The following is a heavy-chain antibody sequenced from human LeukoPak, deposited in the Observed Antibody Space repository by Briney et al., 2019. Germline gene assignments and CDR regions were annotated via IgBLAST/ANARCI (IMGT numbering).Heavy chain of an antibody. Sequence: GESLQISCKGSGYSFTNYWIGWVRQMPGKGLEWMGIIYPGDSDTRYSPSFQGQVTISADKSISTAYLQWSSLKASDTAMYYCARHVGDSSRWYSDWGQGTLVTVSS. CDR1: GYSFTNYW. CDR3: ARHVGDSSRWYSD. CDR2: IYPGDSDT. D-gene: IGHD6-13*01. V-gene: IGHV5-51*01. J-gene: IGHJ4*02.